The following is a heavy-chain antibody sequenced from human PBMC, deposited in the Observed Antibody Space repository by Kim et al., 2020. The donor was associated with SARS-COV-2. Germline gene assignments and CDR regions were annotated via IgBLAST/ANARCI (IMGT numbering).Heavy chain of an antibody. V-gene: IGHV3-7*01. CDR1: GFTFSSYW. D-gene: IGHD6-19*01. CDR3: ARDGDLYSSGKDAFDI. CDR2: IKQDGNQK. Sequence: GGSLRLSCAASGFTFSSYWMTWVRQAPGKGLEWVANIKQDGNQKYYVDSVKGRFTISRDNAKNSLYLLMNSLRAEDTAVYYCARDGDLYSSGKDAFDIWG. J-gene: IGHJ3*02.